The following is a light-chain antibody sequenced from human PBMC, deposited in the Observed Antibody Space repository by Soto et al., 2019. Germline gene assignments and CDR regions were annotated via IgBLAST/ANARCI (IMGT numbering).Light chain of an antibody. Sequence: QSVLTQPPSVSVAPGQRVTISCTGSSSNIGAGYDIHWYQQLPGAAPKLLISGNSNRPSGVPDRFSGSKSGTSASLAIAGLQAEDEADYYCQSYDTSLSGSVFGGGTKLTVL. CDR2: GNS. CDR1: SSNIGAGYD. V-gene: IGLV1-40*01. J-gene: IGLJ2*01. CDR3: QSYDTSLSGSV.